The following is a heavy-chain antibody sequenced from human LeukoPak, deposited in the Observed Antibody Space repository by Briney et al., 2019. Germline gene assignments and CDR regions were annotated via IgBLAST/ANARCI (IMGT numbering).Heavy chain of an antibody. D-gene: IGHD2-15*01. CDR1: GFNFSPYW. V-gene: IGHV3-7*01. J-gene: IGHJ5*02. CDR2: IKGDGSKT. Sequence: GGSLRLSCAASGFNFSPYWMSWVRQAPGKGLEWVANIKGDGSKTYYVDSVKGRFTISRDNAKNSLYLQMNTLRAEDTAMYYCARDASLYCSGDNCYWAFDLWGQGTLVTVSS. CDR3: ARDASLYCSGDNCYWAFDL.